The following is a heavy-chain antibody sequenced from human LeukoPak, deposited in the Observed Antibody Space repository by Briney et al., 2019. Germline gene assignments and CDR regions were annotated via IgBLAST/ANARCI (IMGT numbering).Heavy chain of an antibody. D-gene: IGHD2-15*01. CDR3: ARDREARRLLLRDVLDI. J-gene: IGHJ3*02. CDR2: ISAYNGNT. V-gene: IGHV1-18*01. CDR1: GYTFTSYG. Sequence: ASVKVSCKASGYTFTSYGISWVRQAPGQGLEWMGWISAYNGNTNYAQKLQGRVTMSTDASTSTAYLEVRSLRSDDTAVYYCARDREARRLLLRDVLDIWGQGTMVTVYS.